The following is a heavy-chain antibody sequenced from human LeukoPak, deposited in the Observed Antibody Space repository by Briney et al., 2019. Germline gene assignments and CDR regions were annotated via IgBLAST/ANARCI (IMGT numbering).Heavy chain of an antibody. D-gene: IGHD3-10*01. CDR1: GFTFSSYA. CDR2: SCGRGGST. CDR3: AKDQPTGLLWFGEPTLDAFDI. V-gene: IGHV3-23*01. J-gene: IGHJ3*02. Sequence: GGALRLSCAASGFTFSSYAMSWVGQAPGKGLEGVSASCGRGGSTYYADSVKGRFTISRDDSKNTLYLQMNSLRAEATAVYYRAKDQPTGLLWFGEPTLDAFDIWGQGTMVTVSS.